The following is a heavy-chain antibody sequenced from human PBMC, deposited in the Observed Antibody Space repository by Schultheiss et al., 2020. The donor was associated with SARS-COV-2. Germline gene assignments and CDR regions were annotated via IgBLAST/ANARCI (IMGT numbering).Heavy chain of an antibody. CDR3: APGGYSSGWYVDY. J-gene: IGHJ4*02. D-gene: IGHD2-15*01. CDR1: GFTVSSDY. V-gene: IGHV3-53*01. Sequence: GESLKISCAASGFTVSSDYMTWVRQAPGKGLEWVSVIYSGGSTYYADSVKGRFTISRDNSKETLYLQMSSLRAEDTAVYYCAPGGYSSGWYVDYWGQGTLVTVSS. CDR2: IYSGGST.